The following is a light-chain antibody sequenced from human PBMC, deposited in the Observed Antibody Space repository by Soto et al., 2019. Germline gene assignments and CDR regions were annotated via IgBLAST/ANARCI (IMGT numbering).Light chain of an antibody. CDR3: QQGYSSPFT. V-gene: IGKV1-39*01. Sequence: DIQMTQSPSSLSASVGDRVTITCRASQSISSYLNWYQQKPGKAPKLLIYAASSLQSGVPSRFSGSGSGTDFSLTISSLHPEDFATYYGQQGYSSPFTFGGGTMVEIK. CDR2: AAS. J-gene: IGKJ4*02. CDR1: QSISSY.